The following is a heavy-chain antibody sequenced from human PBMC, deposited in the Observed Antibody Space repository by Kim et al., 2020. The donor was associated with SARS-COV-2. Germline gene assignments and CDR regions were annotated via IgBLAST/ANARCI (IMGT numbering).Heavy chain of an antibody. CDR2: ISYDGSNK. V-gene: IGHV3-30*18. Sequence: GGSLRLSCAASGFTFSSYGMHWVRQAPGKGLEWVAVISYDGSNKYYADSVKGRFTISRDNSKNTLYLQMNSLRAEDTAVYYCAKGGRYGSGSYYNVDDGGYVWGQGTTVTVSS. D-gene: IGHD3-10*01. CDR3: AKGGRYGSGSYYNVDDGGYV. CDR1: GFTFSSYG. J-gene: IGHJ6*02.